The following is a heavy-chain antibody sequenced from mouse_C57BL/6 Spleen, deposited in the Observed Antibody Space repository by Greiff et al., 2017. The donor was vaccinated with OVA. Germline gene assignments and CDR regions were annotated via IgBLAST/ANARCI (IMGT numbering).Heavy chain of an antibody. CDR2: IDPEDGET. D-gene: IGHD1-1*01. J-gene: IGHJ4*01. CDR1: GFNIKDYY. CDR3: AITTVVALYYYAMDY. V-gene: IGHV14-2*01. Sequence: EVKLVESGAELVKPGASVKLSCTASGFNIKDYYMHWVKQRTEQGLEWIGRIDPEDGETKYAPKFQGKATITADTSSNTAYLQLSSLTSEDTAVYYCAITTVVALYYYAMDYWGQGTSVTVSS.